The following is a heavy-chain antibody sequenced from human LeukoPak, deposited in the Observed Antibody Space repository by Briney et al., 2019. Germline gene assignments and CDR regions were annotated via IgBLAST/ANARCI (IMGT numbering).Heavy chain of an antibody. CDR1: GYTFTSYD. J-gene: IGHJ6*02. Sequence: ASVKVSCKASGYTFTSYDINWVRQTTGQGPEWMGWMNPNSGNTGYAQKFQGRVTMTRNTSISTAYMELSSLRSEDTAVYYCAGSRGHYYGMDVWGQGTTVTASS. CDR2: MNPNSGNT. CDR3: AGSRGHYYGMDV. V-gene: IGHV1-8*01. D-gene: IGHD5/OR15-5a*01.